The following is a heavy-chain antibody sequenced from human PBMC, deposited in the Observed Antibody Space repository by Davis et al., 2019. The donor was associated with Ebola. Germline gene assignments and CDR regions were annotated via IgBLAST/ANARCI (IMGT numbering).Heavy chain of an antibody. J-gene: IGHJ6*02. CDR2: TYYNSKWYN. V-gene: IGHV6-1*01. Sequence: PSETLSLTCAISGDSVSTGGWNWIRQSPSRGLEWLGRTYYNSKWYNDYAVSVKSRITINPDTSKNQFSLQLTSVTPEDTAVYYCVRGWGRTGMGVWGQGTTVTVSS. CDR1: GDSVSTGG. CDR3: VRGWGRTGMGV. D-gene: IGHD1-26*01.